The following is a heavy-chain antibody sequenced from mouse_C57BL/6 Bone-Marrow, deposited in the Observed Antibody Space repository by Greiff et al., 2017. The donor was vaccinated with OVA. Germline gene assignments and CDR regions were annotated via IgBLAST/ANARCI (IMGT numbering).Heavy chain of an antibody. CDR2: ISDGGSYT. CDR1: GFTFSSYA. Sequence: EVQVVESGGGLVKPGGSLKLSCAASGFTFSSYAMSWVRQTPEKRLEWVATISDGGSYTYYPDNVKGRFTISRDNAKNNLYLQMSHLKSEDTAMYYCERGYDYSRWFAYWGQGTLVTVSA. V-gene: IGHV5-4*01. D-gene: IGHD2-4*01. J-gene: IGHJ3*01. CDR3: ERGYDYSRWFAY.